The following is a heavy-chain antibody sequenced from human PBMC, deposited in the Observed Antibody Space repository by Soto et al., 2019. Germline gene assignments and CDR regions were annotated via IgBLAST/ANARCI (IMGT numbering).Heavy chain of an antibody. Sequence: ASVKVSCNASGYAFTWFNIHLVRQAPGQRLEWMGWINAGNGNTKYSQKFQGRVTITRDTSASTAYMELSSLRSEDTAVYYCASSNIVAAPYGMDVWGQGTTVTVSS. D-gene: IGHD6-13*01. CDR3: ASSNIVAAPYGMDV. J-gene: IGHJ6*02. CDR1: GYAFTWFN. V-gene: IGHV1-3*01. CDR2: INAGNGNT.